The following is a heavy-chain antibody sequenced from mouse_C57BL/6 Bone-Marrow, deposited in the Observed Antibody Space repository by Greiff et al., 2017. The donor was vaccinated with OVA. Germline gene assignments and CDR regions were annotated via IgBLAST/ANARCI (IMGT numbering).Heavy chain of an antibody. Sequence: VQLQQSGAELVKPGASVKLSCKASGYTFTSYWMQWVKQRPGQGLEWIGEIDPSDSYTNYNQKFKGKATLTVDTSSSTAYMQLSSLTSEDSAVYYCARDYYGSSWNWFAYWGQGTLVTVSA. CDR1: GYTFTSYW. D-gene: IGHD1-1*01. J-gene: IGHJ3*01. V-gene: IGHV1-50*01. CDR2: IDPSDSYT. CDR3: ARDYYGSSWNWFAY.